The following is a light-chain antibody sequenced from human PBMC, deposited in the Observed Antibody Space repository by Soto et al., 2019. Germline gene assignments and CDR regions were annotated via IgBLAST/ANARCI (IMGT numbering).Light chain of an antibody. J-gene: IGKJ4*01. CDR1: QSVSSNY. CDR2: GAS. V-gene: IGKV3-20*01. CDR3: QQYGSSPPLT. Sequence: EIVLTQSPGTLSLSPGERATLSCRASQSVSSNYLGWYQQTPGQAPRLLIYGASSRATGIPDRFSGSGSGTDFTLTITRLETGDFAVYYCQQYGSSPPLTFGGGTKVEIK.